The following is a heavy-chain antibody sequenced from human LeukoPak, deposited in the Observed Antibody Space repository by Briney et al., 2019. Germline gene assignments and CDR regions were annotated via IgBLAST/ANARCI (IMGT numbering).Heavy chain of an antibody. V-gene: IGHV4-31*03. CDR3: ARDGPRYCTNGVCYPFGY. CDR2: IYYSGST. J-gene: IGHJ4*02. D-gene: IGHD2-8*01. Sequence: PSQTLSLTCTVSGGSISSGGYYWSWIRQHPGKGLEWIRYIYYSGSTYYNPSLKSRVTISVDTSKNQFSLKLSSVTAADTAVYYCARDGPRYCTNGVCYPFGYWGQGTLVTVSS. CDR1: GGSISSGGYY.